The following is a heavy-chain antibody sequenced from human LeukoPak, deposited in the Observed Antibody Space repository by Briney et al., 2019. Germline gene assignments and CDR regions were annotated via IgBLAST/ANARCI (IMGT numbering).Heavy chain of an antibody. CDR3: ARHFDLDFWSGSTPIINLLDP. CDR2: IYYSEMT. CDR1: GASINSSSYY. V-gene: IGHV4-39*01. Sequence: SETLSLTCTISGASINSSSYYWGWIRQPPGKGLEWVGSIYYSEMTYYNPSLKSRVTISADTSKNQFSLKLSSVTAADTAVYYCARHFDLDFWSGSTPIINLLDPWGRGTLVTVSS. D-gene: IGHD3-3*01. J-gene: IGHJ5*02.